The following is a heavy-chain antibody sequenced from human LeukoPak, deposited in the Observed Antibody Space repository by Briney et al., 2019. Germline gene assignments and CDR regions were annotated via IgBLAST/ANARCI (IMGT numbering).Heavy chain of an antibody. J-gene: IGHJ4*02. D-gene: IGHD1-26*01. CDR3: ARDMYSGSYQPFDY. CDR1: GYTFTGYY. Sequence: ASVKVSCKASGYTFTGYYMHWVRQAPGQGLEWMGWINPNSGGTNYAQKFQGRVAMTRDTSISTAYMELSRLRSDDTAVYYCARDMYSGSYQPFDYWGQGTLVTVSS. CDR2: INPNSGGT. V-gene: IGHV1-2*02.